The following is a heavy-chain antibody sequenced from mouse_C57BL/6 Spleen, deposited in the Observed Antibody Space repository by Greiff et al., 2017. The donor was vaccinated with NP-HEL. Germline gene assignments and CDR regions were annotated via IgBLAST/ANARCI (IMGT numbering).Heavy chain of an antibody. CDR3: ARAHSYAMDY. CDR2: IYPRSGNT. J-gene: IGHJ4*01. V-gene: IGHV1-81*01. Sequence: QVHVKQSGAELARPGASVKLSCKASGYTFTSYGISWVKQRTGQGLEWIGEIYPRSGNTYYNEKFKGKATLTADKSSSTAYMELRSLTSEDSAVYFCARAHSYAMDYWGQGTSVTVSS. CDR1: GYTFTSYG.